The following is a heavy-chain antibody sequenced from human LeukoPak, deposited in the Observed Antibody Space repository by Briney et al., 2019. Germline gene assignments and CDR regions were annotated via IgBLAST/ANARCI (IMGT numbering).Heavy chain of an antibody. D-gene: IGHD3-16*01. CDR1: GFIFSTYW. J-gene: IGHJ4*02. CDR2: IKQDGSEK. CDR3: AREGATELGY. V-gene: IGHV3-7*01. Sequence: GSLRLSCAASGFIFSTYWMSWVRQAPGKGLEWVANIKQDGSEKDYMDSVKGRFTISRDNAKNSLYLQLNSLRAEDTAVYYCAREGATELGYWGQGTLVTVSS.